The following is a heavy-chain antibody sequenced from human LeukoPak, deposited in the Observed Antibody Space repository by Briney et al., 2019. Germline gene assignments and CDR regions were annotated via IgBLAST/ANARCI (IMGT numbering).Heavy chain of an antibody. Sequence: LSETLSLTCTVSGGSISSGGYYWSWIRQHPGKGLEWIGYIYYSGSTYYNPSLKSRVTISVDTSKNQFSLKLSSVTAADTAVYYCARVFGYDSSGYYYNFDYWGQGTLVTVSS. D-gene: IGHD3-22*01. CDR1: GGSISSGGYY. V-gene: IGHV4-31*03. CDR2: IYYSGST. CDR3: ARVFGYDSSGYYYNFDY. J-gene: IGHJ4*02.